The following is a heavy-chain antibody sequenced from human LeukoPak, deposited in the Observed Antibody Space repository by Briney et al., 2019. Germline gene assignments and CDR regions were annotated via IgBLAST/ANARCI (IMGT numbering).Heavy chain of an antibody. D-gene: IGHD3-3*01. CDR1: GFTFSSYS. CDR2: ISSSSSTI. CDR3: AREGSGTNLVAFDI. Sequence: GGSLRLSCAASGFTFSSYSMNWVRQAPGKGLEWVSYISSSSSTIYYADSVKGRFTISRDNAKNSLYLQMNSLRAEDTAVYYCAREGSGTNLVAFDIWGQGTMVTVSS. V-gene: IGHV3-48*04. J-gene: IGHJ3*02.